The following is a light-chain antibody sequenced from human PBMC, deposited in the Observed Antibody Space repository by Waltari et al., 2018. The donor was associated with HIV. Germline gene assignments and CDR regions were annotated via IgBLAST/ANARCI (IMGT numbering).Light chain of an antibody. CDR1: SSNLANNY. Sequence: QSMLTQPPSVSAAPGQKVTISCSGSSSNLANNYVSWYQHLPGAAPKLVMYDNYTRPSGFPDRFSGSKSGASATLVITGLQTGDEGDYYCGTWDSSLNAGVFGGGTKLTVL. CDR2: DNY. J-gene: IGLJ3*02. CDR3: GTWDSSLNAGV. V-gene: IGLV1-51*01.